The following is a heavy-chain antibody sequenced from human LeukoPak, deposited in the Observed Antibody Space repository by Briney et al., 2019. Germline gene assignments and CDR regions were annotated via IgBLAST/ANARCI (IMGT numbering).Heavy chain of an antibody. V-gene: IGHV4-31*03. Sequence: PSQTLSLTCTVSGGSISSGGYYWSWIRQHPGKGLEWIGYIYHSGSTYYNPSLKSRVTISVDTSKNQFSLKLSSVTAADTAVYYCASGTNYYYYMDVWGKGTTVTVSS. CDR2: IYHSGST. D-gene: IGHD1-1*01. J-gene: IGHJ6*03. CDR1: GGSISSGGYY. CDR3: ASGTNYYYYMDV.